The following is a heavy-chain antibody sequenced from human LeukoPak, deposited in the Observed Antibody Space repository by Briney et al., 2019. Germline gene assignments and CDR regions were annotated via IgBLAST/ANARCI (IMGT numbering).Heavy chain of an antibody. Sequence: GGSLRLSCAASGFTFSYYSMSWVRQPPGKGLEWVSSISGSATYINYADSLKGRFTISRDNAKNSLYLQMNSLRAEDTAVYYCARLGARQILEYWGQGTLVTVSS. D-gene: IGHD4-17*01. V-gene: IGHV3-21*01. CDR3: ARLGARQILEY. CDR2: ISGSATYI. J-gene: IGHJ4*02. CDR1: GFTFSYYS.